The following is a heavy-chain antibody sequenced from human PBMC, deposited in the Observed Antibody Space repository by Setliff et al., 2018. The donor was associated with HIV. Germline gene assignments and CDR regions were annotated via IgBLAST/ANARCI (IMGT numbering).Heavy chain of an antibody. V-gene: IGHV4-39*07. J-gene: IGHJ4*02. D-gene: IGHD1-20*01. CDR1: GGSISSSNYY. Sequence: KPSETLSLTCTVSGGSISSSNYYWGWIRQPPGKGLEWIGNIYYSGSTYYNPSLKSRVTISVDTSKNQFSLKLGSVTAADTAVYYCATWGRNNWNYFSYWGQGTLVTVSS. CDR2: IYYSGST. CDR3: ATWGRNNWNYFSY.